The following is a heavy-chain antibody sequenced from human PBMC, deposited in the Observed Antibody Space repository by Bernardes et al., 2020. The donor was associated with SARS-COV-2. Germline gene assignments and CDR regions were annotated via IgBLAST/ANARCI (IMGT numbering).Heavy chain of an antibody. CDR1: GYTFTGYY. V-gene: IGHV1-2*02. CDR3: ARDGCSGGSCYSSWFDP. D-gene: IGHD2-15*01. J-gene: IGHJ5*02. CDR2: INPNSGGT. Sequence: SVKVSCKASGYTFTGYYMHWVRQAPGQGLEWMGWINPNSGGTNYAQKFQGRVTMTRDTSISTAYMELSRLRSDDTAVYYCARDGCSGGSCYSSWFDPWGQGTLVTVSS.